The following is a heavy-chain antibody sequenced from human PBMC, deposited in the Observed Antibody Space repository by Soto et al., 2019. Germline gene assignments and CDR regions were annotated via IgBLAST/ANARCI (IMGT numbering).Heavy chain of an antibody. CDR3: ARDSEPGDYYDSSGYYYFDY. CDR1: GFTFSSYG. V-gene: IGHV3-33*01. CDR2: IWYDGSNK. J-gene: IGHJ4*02. D-gene: IGHD3-22*01. Sequence: QVQLVESGGGVVQPGRSLRLSCAASGFTFSSYGMHWVRQAPGKGLEWVAVIWYDGSNKYYADSVKGRFTISRDNSKNTLYLQMNSLRAEDTAVYYCARDSEPGDYYDSSGYYYFDYWGQGTLVTVSS.